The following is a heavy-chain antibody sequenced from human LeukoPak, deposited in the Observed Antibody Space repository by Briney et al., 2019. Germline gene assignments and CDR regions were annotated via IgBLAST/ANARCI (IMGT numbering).Heavy chain of an antibody. Sequence: KPSETLSLTCTVSGGSISSYYWSWIRQPPGKGLEWIGYIYYSGSTNYNPSLKSRVTISVDTSKNQFSLKLSSVTAADTAVYYCASPYYYGSGLRLWGQGTLVTVSS. CDR2: IYYSGST. V-gene: IGHV4-59*08. J-gene: IGHJ4*02. CDR1: GGSISSYY. D-gene: IGHD3-10*01. CDR3: ASPYYYGSGLRL.